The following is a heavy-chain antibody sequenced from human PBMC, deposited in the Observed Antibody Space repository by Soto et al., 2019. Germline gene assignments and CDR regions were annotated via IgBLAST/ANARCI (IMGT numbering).Heavy chain of an antibody. V-gene: IGHV4-59*08. Sequence: SETLSRTCTVSGGSISSYYWSWIRQPPGKGLEWIGYIYYSGSTNYNPSLKSRVTISVDTSKNQFSLKLSSVTAADTAVYYCARHPRYCSSTSCYSSTHFDYWGQGTLVTVSS. J-gene: IGHJ4*02. CDR3: ARHPRYCSSTSCYSSTHFDY. D-gene: IGHD2-2*02. CDR1: GGSISSYY. CDR2: IYYSGST.